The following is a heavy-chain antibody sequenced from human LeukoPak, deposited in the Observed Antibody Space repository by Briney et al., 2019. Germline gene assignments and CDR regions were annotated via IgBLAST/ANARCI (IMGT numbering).Heavy chain of an antibody. CDR1: GYTFTSYY. J-gene: IGHJ4*02. V-gene: IGHV1-46*01. Sequence: GASVKVSCKASGYTFTSYYMHWVRQAPGQGLEWMGIINPSGGSTSYAQKFQGRVTMTRDTSTSTVYMELSSLRSEDTAVYYCARALYYYDSSGYYHFDYWGQGTLVTVSS. D-gene: IGHD3-22*01. CDR3: ARALYYYDSSGYYHFDY. CDR2: INPSGGST.